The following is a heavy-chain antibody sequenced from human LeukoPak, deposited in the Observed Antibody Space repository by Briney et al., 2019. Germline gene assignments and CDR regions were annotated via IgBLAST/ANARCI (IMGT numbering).Heavy chain of an antibody. Sequence: SETLSLTCTVSGASISSYYWTWIRQPPGKGLEWIGFTSFSGSTNYNPSLKSRVTISVDTSRNQFSLRLNAMTAADTAVCYCARRNYDILTGFYGGGTYNYYYTDVWGKGTTVIVSS. D-gene: IGHD3-9*01. V-gene: IGHV4-59*08. CDR1: GASISSYY. CDR3: ARRNYDILTGFYGGGTYNYYYTDV. J-gene: IGHJ6*03. CDR2: TSFSGST.